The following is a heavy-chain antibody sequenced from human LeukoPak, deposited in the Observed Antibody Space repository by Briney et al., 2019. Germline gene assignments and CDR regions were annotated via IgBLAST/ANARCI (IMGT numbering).Heavy chain of an antibody. D-gene: IGHD2-2*01. J-gene: IGHJ4*02. V-gene: IGHV3-23*01. Sequence: GGSLRLSCALSGFTFNNYAMSWARQAPGKGLQWVSVISGSGGNTYYPESVKGRFTISRDNSKNTLYLQMNSLRAEDTATYYCAREGYCTSTSCYAGIDYWGQGTLVTVSS. CDR2: ISGSGGNT. CDR1: GFTFNNYA. CDR3: AREGYCTSTSCYAGIDY.